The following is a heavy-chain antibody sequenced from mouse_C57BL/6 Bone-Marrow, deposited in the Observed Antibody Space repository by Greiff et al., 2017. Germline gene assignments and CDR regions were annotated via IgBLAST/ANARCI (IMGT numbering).Heavy chain of an antibody. CDR2: ISSGGSYT. CDR1: GFTFSSYG. J-gene: IGHJ2*01. Sequence: EVQVVESGGDLVKPGGSLKLSCAASGFTFSSYGMSWVRQTPDKRLEWVATISSGGSYTYYPDSVQGRFTISRDNAKNTLYLQMSSLKSEDTAMYYCARQGTGTDYWGQGTTLTVSS. CDR3: ARQGTGTDY. V-gene: IGHV5-6*01. D-gene: IGHD4-1*01.